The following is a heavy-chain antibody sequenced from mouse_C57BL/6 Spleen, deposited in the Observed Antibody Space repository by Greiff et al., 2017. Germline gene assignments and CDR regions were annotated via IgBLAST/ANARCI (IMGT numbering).Heavy chain of an antibody. J-gene: IGHJ2*01. Sequence: QVQLQQPGAELVRPGTSVKLSCKASGYTFTSYWMHWVKQRPGQGLEWIGVIDPSDSYTNYNQKFKGKATLTVDTSSSTAYMQLSSLTSEDSAVNYCARRDGNYVFDYWGQGTTLTVSS. CDR2: IDPSDSYT. CDR3: ARRDGNYVFDY. CDR1: GYTFTSYW. D-gene: IGHD2-1*01. V-gene: IGHV1-59*01.